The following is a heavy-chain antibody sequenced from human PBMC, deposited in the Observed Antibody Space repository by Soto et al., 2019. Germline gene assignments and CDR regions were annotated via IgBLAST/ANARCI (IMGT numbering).Heavy chain of an antibody. CDR1: GFTFRSFT. Sequence: WGALRLSCAASGFTFRSFTMNWFRQAPGKGLEWVSTISSNSAYIYYTDALRGRFTISRDNAKNSLHLQMNSLRAEDTAVYYCTRDASRDSSARGWFDPWGPGTLVTVSS. V-gene: IGHV3-21*01. D-gene: IGHD6-13*01. CDR2: ISSNSAYI. J-gene: IGHJ5*02. CDR3: TRDASRDSSARGWFDP.